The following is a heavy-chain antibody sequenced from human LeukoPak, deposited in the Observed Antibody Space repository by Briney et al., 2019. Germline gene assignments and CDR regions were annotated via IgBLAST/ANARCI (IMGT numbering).Heavy chain of an antibody. CDR1: GDTFTNYY. Sequence: ASLKVSCKASGDTFTNYYMHWVRQAPGQGLEWMGIINPSGGSTSYAQKFQGRVTMTRDMSTSTVYMELSSLRSEDTAVYYCARETESSIYYDGSGYPYMDVWGKGTTVTVSS. D-gene: IGHD3-22*01. V-gene: IGHV1-46*01. J-gene: IGHJ6*03. CDR3: ARETESSIYYDGSGYPYMDV. CDR2: INPSGGST.